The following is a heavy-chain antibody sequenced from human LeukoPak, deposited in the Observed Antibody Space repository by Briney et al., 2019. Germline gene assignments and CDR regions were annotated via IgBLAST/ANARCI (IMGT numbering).Heavy chain of an antibody. CDR3: ASFYCSSTSCYKDAFDI. CDR2: ISSSSSYI. J-gene: IGHJ3*02. Sequence: PGGSLRLSCAASGFTFSSYSMNWVRQAPGKGLEWVSSISSSSSYIYYADSVKGRFTISRDNPKHSLYLQMNSLRAEDTAVYYCASFYCSSTSCYKDAFDIWGQGTMVTVSS. V-gene: IGHV3-21*01. CDR1: GFTFSSYS. D-gene: IGHD2-2*02.